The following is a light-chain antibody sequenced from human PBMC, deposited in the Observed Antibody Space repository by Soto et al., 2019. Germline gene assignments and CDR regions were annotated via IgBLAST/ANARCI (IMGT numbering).Light chain of an antibody. J-gene: IGLJ1*01. V-gene: IGLV1-44*01. Sequence: QSVLTQPPSASGTPGQRVTISCSGSSSNIGTNTVSWYQHLPGTAPKLLIYNNNQRPSGVPDRFSGSKSGTSASLAISGLQSADEADYYCAAWDDSLSGHFVFGTGTKVTVL. CDR1: SSNIGTNT. CDR2: NNN. CDR3: AAWDDSLSGHFV.